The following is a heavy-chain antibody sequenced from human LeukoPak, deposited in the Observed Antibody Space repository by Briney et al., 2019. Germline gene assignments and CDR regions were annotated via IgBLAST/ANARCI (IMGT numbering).Heavy chain of an antibody. D-gene: IGHD3-3*01. J-gene: IGHJ6*03. V-gene: IGHV4-4*08. CDR3: AREGFWSGYQNDYYYYYMDV. Sequence: SETLSPTCTVSGGSISSYYWSWIRQPPGKGLEWIGRIYTSGSTNYNPSLKSRVTISVDTSKNQFSLKLSSVTAADTAVYYCAREGFWSGYQNDYYYYYMDVWGKGTTVTVSS. CDR2: IYTSGST. CDR1: GGSISSYY.